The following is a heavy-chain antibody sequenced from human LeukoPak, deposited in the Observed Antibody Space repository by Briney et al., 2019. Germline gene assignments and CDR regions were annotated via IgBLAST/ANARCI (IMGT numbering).Heavy chain of an antibody. V-gene: IGHV4-59*01. CDR3: ARGTVSMYYMDV. Sequence: SETLSLTCTVSGVSMNSYSWSWIRQPPGKGLEWIANIYYSGSTNYNPSLKSRVTISLDTSKDKFSLRLSSVTAADTAVYYCARGTVSMYYMDVWGKGTTVTISS. CDR1: GVSMNSYS. CDR2: IYYSGST. D-gene: IGHD5/OR15-5a*01. J-gene: IGHJ6*03.